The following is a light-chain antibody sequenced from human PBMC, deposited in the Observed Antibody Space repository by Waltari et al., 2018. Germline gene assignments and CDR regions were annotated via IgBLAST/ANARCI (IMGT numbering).Light chain of an antibody. CDR2: GAS. CDR1: ESLSTRY. J-gene: IGKJ2*02. CDR3: QQYTSSIMCT. V-gene: IGKV3-20*01. Sequence: VLTQPPDIPSLSPREIATLPCRSTESLSTRYLAWYQQKPGQAPRLLIYGASSRAAGIPYRFSGSGSGTDFTLTISRLEPEDFAVYYCQQYTSSIMCTFGQGTKLEIK.